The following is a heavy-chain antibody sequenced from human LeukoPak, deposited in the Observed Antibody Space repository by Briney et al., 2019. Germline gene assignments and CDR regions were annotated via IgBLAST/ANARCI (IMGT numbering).Heavy chain of an antibody. CDR3: ARVGEYCSGGSCYSVRYFQH. CDR2: MNPNSGNT. J-gene: IGHJ1*01. V-gene: IGHV1-8*01. Sequence: ASVKVSCKASGYTFTSYDINWVRQATGQGLEWMGWMNPNSGNTGYAQKFQGRVTMTRNTSISTAHMELSSLRSEDTAVYYCARVGEYCSGGSCYSVRYFQHWGQGTLVTVSS. CDR1: GYTFTSYD. D-gene: IGHD2-15*01.